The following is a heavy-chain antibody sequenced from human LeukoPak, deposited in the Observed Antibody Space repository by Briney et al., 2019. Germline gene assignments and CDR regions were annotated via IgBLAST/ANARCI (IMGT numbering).Heavy chain of an antibody. CDR3: ARASYYYDSPFDY. D-gene: IGHD3-22*01. J-gene: IGHJ4*02. Sequence: PGGSLRLSCAASGFTFTNYWMHWVRQAPGKGLVWVSRVNSDGSSTTYADSVKGRFTISRDNSKNTLYLQMNSLRAEDTAVYYCARASYYYDSPFDYWGQGTLVTVSS. V-gene: IGHV3-74*01. CDR1: GFTFTNYW. CDR2: VNSDGSST.